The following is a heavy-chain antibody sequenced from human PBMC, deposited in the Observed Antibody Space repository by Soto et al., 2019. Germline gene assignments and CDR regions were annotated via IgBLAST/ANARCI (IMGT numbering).Heavy chain of an antibody. CDR1: GYTFTSYG. CDR2: ISAYNGNT. J-gene: IGHJ3*02. D-gene: IGHD2-8*01. V-gene: IGHV1-18*01. CDR3: ARAGKYCTNGVCWVDI. Sequence: QVQLVQSGAEVKKPGASVKVSCKASGYTFTSYGISWVRQAPGQGLEWMGWISAYNGNTNYAQKLQGRVNITTDPSTSTDYLELRSLRSDVTAVYYCARAGKYCTNGVCWVDIWGQGTMVTVSS.